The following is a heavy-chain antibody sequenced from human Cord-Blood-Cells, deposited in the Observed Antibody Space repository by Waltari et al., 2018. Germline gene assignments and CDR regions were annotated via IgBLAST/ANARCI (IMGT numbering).Heavy chain of an antibody. J-gene: IGHJ4*02. CDR2: IYYSGST. V-gene: IGHV4-59*08. CDR1: GGSISSYY. Sequence: QVQLQESGPGLVKPSETLSLTCTVSGGSISSYYWSWIRQPPGKGLEWIGYIYYSGSTNYNPSLKGRVTRSVDTSKNQFSLKLSSVTAADTAVYYCARLDSSGYYSYWGQGTLVTVSS. CDR3: ARLDSSGYYSY. D-gene: IGHD3-22*01.